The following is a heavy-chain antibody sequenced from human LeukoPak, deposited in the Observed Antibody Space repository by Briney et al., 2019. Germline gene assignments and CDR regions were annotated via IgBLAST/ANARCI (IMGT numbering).Heavy chain of an antibody. CDR1: GGSISSSSYY. Sequence: SETLSLTCTVSGGSISSSSYYWGWIRQPPGKGLEWIGSIYYSGSTYYNPSLKSRVTISVDTSKNQFSLKLSSVTAADTAVYSCARDRRYFDCWGQGTLVTVSS. V-gene: IGHV4-39*02. CDR3: ARDRRYFDC. D-gene: IGHD3-9*01. CDR2: IYYSGST. J-gene: IGHJ4*02.